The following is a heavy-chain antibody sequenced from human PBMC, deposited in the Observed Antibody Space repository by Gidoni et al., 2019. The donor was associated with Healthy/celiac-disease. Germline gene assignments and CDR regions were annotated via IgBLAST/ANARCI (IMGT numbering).Heavy chain of an antibody. D-gene: IGHD3-22*01. J-gene: IGHJ4*02. Sequence: QVQLQQWGAGLLKPSETLSLTCAVYGRSFSGYYWSWIRQPPGKGLEWIGEINHSGSTNSNPSLKSRVTISVDTSKNQFSLKLSSVTAADTAVYYCARGARYYDSSGFFRLWGQGTLVTVSS. CDR2: INHSGST. V-gene: IGHV4-34*01. CDR1: GRSFSGYY. CDR3: ARGARYYDSSGFFRL.